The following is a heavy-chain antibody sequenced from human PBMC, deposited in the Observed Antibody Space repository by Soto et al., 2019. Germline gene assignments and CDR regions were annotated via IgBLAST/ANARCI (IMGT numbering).Heavy chain of an antibody. D-gene: IGHD3-22*01. Sequence: GGSLRLSCAASGFTFSSYAMSWVRQAPGKGLEWVSAISGSGGSTYYADSVKGRFTISRDNSKNTLYLQMNSLRAEDTAVYYCAKDHDSSGYPLYYLDYWGQGTLVTVSS. CDR2: ISGSGGST. V-gene: IGHV3-23*01. CDR1: GFTFSSYA. J-gene: IGHJ4*02. CDR3: AKDHDSSGYPLYYLDY.